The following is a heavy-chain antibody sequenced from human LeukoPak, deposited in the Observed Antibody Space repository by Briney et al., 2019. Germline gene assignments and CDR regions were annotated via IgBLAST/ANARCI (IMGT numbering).Heavy chain of an antibody. J-gene: IGHJ3*01. CDR2: IHHYNGDT. V-gene: IGHV1-18*01. D-gene: IGHD4-17*01. Sequence: ASVRVSCKASGFTFSTDGINWIRQAPGQGLQWVGWIHHYNGDTSYAQDLQGRVALTADTFTGTAYMELRSLTPHDTAVYFCARGAYGDFDRDAFDLWGQGTMVTVSS. CDR3: ARGAYGDFDRDAFDL. CDR1: GFTFSTDG.